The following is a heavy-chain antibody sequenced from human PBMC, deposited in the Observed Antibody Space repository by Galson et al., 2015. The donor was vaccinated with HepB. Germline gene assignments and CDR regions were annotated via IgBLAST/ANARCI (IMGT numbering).Heavy chain of an antibody. CDR3: ARDWGRATAGQCDY. Sequence: CAISGDSVSSNSDTWNWIRQSPSRGLGWLGRTYYRSKWYHDYAVSVKSRITINPDTSKNQFSLQLNSVTPEDTAVYYCARDWGRATAGQCDYWGQGTLVTVSS. J-gene: IGHJ4*02. D-gene: IGHD6-13*01. CDR1: GDSVSSNSDT. CDR2: TYYRSKWYH. V-gene: IGHV6-1*01.